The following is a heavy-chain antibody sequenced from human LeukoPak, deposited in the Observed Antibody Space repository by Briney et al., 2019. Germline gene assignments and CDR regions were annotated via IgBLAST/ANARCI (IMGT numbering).Heavy chain of an antibody. V-gene: IGHV5-51*01. Sequence: GESLKISCQGSGSSFTSYWIGWVRQLPGKGLEWMGIIYPGDSDTRYSPSFQGQVTISADKSISTAYLQWSSLKASDTAMYYCARGVVVVPAATARWFDPWGQGTLVTVSS. CDR1: GSSFTSYW. CDR2: IYPGDSDT. CDR3: ARGVVVVPAATARWFDP. J-gene: IGHJ5*02. D-gene: IGHD2-2*01.